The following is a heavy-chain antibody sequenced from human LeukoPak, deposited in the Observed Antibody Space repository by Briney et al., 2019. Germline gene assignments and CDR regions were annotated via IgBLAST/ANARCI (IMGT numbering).Heavy chain of an antibody. V-gene: IGHV3-7*01. J-gene: IGHJ1*01. Sequence: GGSLRLSCAASGFTFSNAWMSWVRQATGKGLEWVANIKQDGSEKYYVDSLKGRFTISRDNPKNSLYLQMNSLRVEDTAVYYCARDSPSWELPLIEYFQHWGQGTLVTVSS. CDR2: IKQDGSEK. D-gene: IGHD1-26*01. CDR1: GFTFSNAW. CDR3: ARDSPSWELPLIEYFQH.